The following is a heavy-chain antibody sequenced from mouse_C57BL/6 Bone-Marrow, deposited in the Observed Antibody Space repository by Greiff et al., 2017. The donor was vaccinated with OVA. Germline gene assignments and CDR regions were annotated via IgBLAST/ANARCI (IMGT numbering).Heavy chain of an antibody. CDR2: IYPRSGNT. V-gene: IGHV1-81*01. Sequence: VQVVESGAELARPGASVKLSCKASGYTFTSYGISWVKQRTGQGLEWIGEIYPRSGNTYYNEKFKGKATLTADKSSSTAYMELRSLTSEDSAVYFCARGVIYYDYGGYFDVWGTGTTVTVSS. D-gene: IGHD2-4*01. J-gene: IGHJ1*03. CDR3: ARGVIYYDYGGYFDV. CDR1: GYTFTSYG.